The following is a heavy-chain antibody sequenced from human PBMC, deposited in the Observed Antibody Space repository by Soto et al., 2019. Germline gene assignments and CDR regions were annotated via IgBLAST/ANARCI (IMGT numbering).Heavy chain of an antibody. CDR2: IWYDGSNK. CDR3: ARGPDYYGMDV. CDR1: GFTFSSYA. J-gene: IGHJ6*02. Sequence: QVQLVESGGGVVQPGRSLRLSCAASGFTFSSYAMHWFRQAPGKGLEWVAVIWYDGSNKYYADSVKGRFTISRDNSKNTLYLQMNSLRAEDTAVYYCARGPDYYGMDVWGQGTTVTVSS. V-gene: IGHV3-33*08.